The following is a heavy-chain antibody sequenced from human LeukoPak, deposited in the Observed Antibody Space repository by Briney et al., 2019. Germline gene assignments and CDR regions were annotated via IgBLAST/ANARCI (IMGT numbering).Heavy chain of an antibody. Sequence: PGGSLRLSCAASGFTVSTNYMGWVRQAPGKGLEWVSVIYSGGSTYYADSVKGRFTISRDNSKNTLYLQMNSLRAEDTAVYYCARGGHYDSSGCTFFYWGQGTLVTVSS. J-gene: IGHJ4*02. CDR1: GFTVSTNY. D-gene: IGHD3-22*01. CDR2: IYSGGST. V-gene: IGHV3-53*01. CDR3: ARGGHYDSSGCTFFY.